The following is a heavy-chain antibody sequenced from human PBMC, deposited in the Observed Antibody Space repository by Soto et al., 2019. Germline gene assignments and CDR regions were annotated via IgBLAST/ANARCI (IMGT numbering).Heavy chain of an antibody. CDR3: ARAAGGLIEYSSSSGSRDAFDI. D-gene: IGHD6-6*01. J-gene: IGHJ3*02. V-gene: IGHV1-2*04. CDR2: INPNSGGT. CDR1: GYTFTGYY. Sequence: ASVKVSCKASGYTFTGYYMHWVRQAPGQGLEWMGWINPNSGGTNYAQKFQGWVTMTRDTSISTAYMELSRLRSDDTAVYYCARAAGGLIEYSSSSGSRDAFDIWGQGTMVTGSS.